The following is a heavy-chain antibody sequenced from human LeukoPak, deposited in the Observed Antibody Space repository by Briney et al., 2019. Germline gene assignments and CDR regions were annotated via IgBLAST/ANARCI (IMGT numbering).Heavy chain of an antibody. CDR1: GGSISSGGYF. Sequence: PSETLSLTCTVSGGSISSGGYFWSWIRQPPGKGLEWIGYIYHSGSTYYNPSLKSRVTISVDRSKNQFSLKLSSVTAADTAVYYCARVGGGIAARWDWFDPWGQGTLVTVSS. CDR3: ARVGGGIAARWDWFDP. CDR2: IYHSGST. D-gene: IGHD6-6*01. V-gene: IGHV4-30-2*01. J-gene: IGHJ5*02.